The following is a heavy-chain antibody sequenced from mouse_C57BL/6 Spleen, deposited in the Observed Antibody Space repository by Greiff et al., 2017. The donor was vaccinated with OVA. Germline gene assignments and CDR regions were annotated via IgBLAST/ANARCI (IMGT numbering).Heavy chain of an antibody. CDR2: INPSSGYT. CDR1: GYTFTSYT. D-gene: IGHD4-1*01. J-gene: IGHJ2*01. V-gene: IGHV1-4*01. Sequence: VKLMESGAELARPGASVKMSCKASGYTFTSYTMHWVKQRPGQGLEWIGYINPSSGYTKYNQKFKDKATLTADKSSSTAYMQLRSLTSEDSAVYYCAGLGGRMYYFDYWGQGTTLTVSS. CDR3: AGLGGRMYYFDY.